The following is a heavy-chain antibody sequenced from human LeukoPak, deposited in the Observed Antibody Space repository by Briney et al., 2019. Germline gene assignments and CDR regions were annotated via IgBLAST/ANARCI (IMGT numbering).Heavy chain of an antibody. Sequence: PGGSLRLSCAASGFTFSSYGMHWVRQAPGKGLEWVAVISYDGSNKYYADSVKGRFTISRDNSKNTLYLQMNSLRAEDTAVYYCAKDPGSGCFDYWGQGTLVTVSS. V-gene: IGHV3-30*18. CDR3: AKDPGSGCFDY. CDR2: ISYDGSNK. CDR1: GFTFSSYG. D-gene: IGHD3-10*01. J-gene: IGHJ4*02.